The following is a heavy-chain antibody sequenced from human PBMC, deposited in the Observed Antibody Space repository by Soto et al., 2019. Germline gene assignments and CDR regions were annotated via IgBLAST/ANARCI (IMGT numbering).Heavy chain of an antibody. CDR2: IYSGGST. CDR1: GFTVSSNY. J-gene: IGHJ6*03. CDR3: ARTLVTTEHYYYYYMDV. Sequence: GGSLRLSCAASGFTVSSNYMSWVRQAPGKGLEWVSVIYSGGSTYYADSVKGRFTISRHNSKNTLYLQMNSLRAEDTAVYYCARTLVTTEHYYYYYMDVWGKGTTVTVSS. D-gene: IGHD4-17*01. V-gene: IGHV3-53*04.